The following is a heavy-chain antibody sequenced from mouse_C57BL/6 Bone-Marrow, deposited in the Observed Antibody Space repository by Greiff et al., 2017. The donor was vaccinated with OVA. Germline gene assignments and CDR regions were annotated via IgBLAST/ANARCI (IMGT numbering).Heavy chain of an antibody. Sequence: DVKLVESGAELVKPGASVKLSCTASGFNFKDYYMHWVKQRTEQGLEWIGRIDPEDGDTKYDQKFQGKATITADTSSNTAYLQLSSLTSEDTAVSYCGRNGYYVDYWGQGTTLTVSA. CDR1: GFNFKDYY. V-gene: IGHV14-2*01. CDR2: IDPEDGDT. CDR3: GRNGYYVDY. J-gene: IGHJ2*01. D-gene: IGHD2-2*01.